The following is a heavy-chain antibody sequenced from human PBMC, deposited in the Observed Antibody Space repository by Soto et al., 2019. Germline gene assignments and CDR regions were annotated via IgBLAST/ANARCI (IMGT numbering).Heavy chain of an antibody. CDR1: GFIFSNYA. J-gene: IGHJ4*02. CDR2: VSANADGT. CDR3: SKGRLSFDF. Sequence: GGSLRLSCAACGFIFSNYAMNWVRQAPGKGLEWVSFVSANADGTFYADSVKGRFSISRDNSKNTLYLQMNNLRAEDTAIYYCSKGRLSFDFWGQGTLVTVSS. V-gene: IGHV3-23*01.